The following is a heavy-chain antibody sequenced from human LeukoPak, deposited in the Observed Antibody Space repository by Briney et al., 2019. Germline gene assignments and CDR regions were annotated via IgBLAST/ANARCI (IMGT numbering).Heavy chain of an antibody. CDR1: GFTFSSYW. Sequence: AGGSLRLSCAASGFTFSSYWMHWVRQTPGKGLVWVSRINTDGSYTSYADSVKGRFTISRDNAKNTLYLQVNSLRAEDTAVYYCASIHGSGSYYVYWGQGTLSPSPQ. J-gene: IGHJ4*02. CDR3: ASIHGSGSYYVY. V-gene: IGHV3-74*01. CDR2: INTDGSYT. D-gene: IGHD3-10*01.